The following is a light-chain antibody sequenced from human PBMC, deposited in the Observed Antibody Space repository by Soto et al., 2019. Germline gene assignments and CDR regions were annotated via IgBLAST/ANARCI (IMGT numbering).Light chain of an antibody. Sequence: QSVLTQPASVSGSPGQSGSISCTGTSSDAGGYNYVSWYQQHPGKAPKLMIYEVNRRPSGVPDRFSGSKSGNTASLTVSGLQAEDEAYYYCSSYAGSNNFGVFGTGTKVTVL. J-gene: IGLJ1*01. CDR2: EVN. V-gene: IGLV2-8*01. CDR3: SSYAGSNNFGV. CDR1: SSDAGGYNY.